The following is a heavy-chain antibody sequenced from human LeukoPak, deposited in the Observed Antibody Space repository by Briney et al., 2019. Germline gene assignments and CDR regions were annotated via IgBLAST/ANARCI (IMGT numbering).Heavy chain of an antibody. CDR3: TRGSIAYYYMDV. J-gene: IGHJ6*03. V-gene: IGHV4-59*01. CDR2: IYYSGST. Sequence: SETLSLTCTVSGGSISSYYWSWIRQPPGKGLEWIGNIYYSGSTKYNPSLKSRVTISVDTSKNQISLKLSSVNAADTAVYYCTRGSIAYYYMDVWGKGTTVTISS. D-gene: IGHD3-22*01. CDR1: GGSISSYY.